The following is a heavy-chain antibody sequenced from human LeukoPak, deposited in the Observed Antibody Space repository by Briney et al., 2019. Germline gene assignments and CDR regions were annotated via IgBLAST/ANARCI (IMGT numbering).Heavy chain of an antibody. V-gene: IGHV4-39*07. CDR1: GGSISSSSYY. Sequence: SETLSLTCTVSGGSISSSSYYWGWIRQPPGKGLEWIGSIYYSGSTYYNPSLKSRVTISVDTSKNQFSLKLTSVTAADTAVYYCATLYYDSVWGSYRPANDYWGQGTLVTVSS. CDR2: IYYSGST. D-gene: IGHD3-16*02. J-gene: IGHJ4*02. CDR3: ATLYYDSVWGSYRPANDY.